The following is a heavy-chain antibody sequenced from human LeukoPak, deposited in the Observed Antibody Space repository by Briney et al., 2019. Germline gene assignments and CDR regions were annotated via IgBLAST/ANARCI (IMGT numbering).Heavy chain of an antibody. CDR1: GGSISSGGYY. Sequence: SETLSLTCTVSGGSISSGGYYWSWIRQHPGKGLEWIGYIYYSGGTYYNPSLKSRVTISVDTSKNQFSLKLSSVTAADTAVYYCARALGSVSWNYYGMDVWGQGTTVTVSS. V-gene: IGHV4-31*03. CDR3: ARALGSVSWNYYGMDV. D-gene: IGHD6-13*01. CDR2: IYYSGGT. J-gene: IGHJ6*02.